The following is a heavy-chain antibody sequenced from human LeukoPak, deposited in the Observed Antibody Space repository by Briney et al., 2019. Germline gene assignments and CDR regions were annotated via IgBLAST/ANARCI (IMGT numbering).Heavy chain of an antibody. D-gene: IGHD3-10*01. CDR3: ATDGRFGELFGY. V-gene: IGHV1-24*01. CDR2: FDPEDGET. Sequence: ASVKVSCKVSGYTLTELSMHWVRQAPGKGLEWMGGFDPEDGETIYAQKFQGRVTMTEDTSTDTAYMELSSLRSEDTAVYYCATDGRFGELFGYWGQGTLVTVSS. J-gene: IGHJ4*02. CDR1: GYTLTELS.